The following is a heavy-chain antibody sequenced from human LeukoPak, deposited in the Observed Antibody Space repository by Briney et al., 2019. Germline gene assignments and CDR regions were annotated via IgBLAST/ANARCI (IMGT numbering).Heavy chain of an antibody. CDR1: GGSISSSSYY. CDR2: IYYSGST. Sequence: SETLSLTCTVSGGSISSSSYYWGWIRQPPGKGLEWIGSIYYSGSTYYNPSLKSRVTISVDTSKNQFSLKLSSVTAADTAVYYCARVAHDLYPYYFDYWGQGTLVTVSS. D-gene: IGHD5/OR15-5a*01. V-gene: IGHV4-39*07. CDR3: ARVAHDLYPYYFDY. J-gene: IGHJ4*02.